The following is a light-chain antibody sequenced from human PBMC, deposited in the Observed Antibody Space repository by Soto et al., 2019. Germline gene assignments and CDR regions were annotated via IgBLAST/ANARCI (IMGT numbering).Light chain of an antibody. CDR3: SSYAGTHIV. J-gene: IGLJ1*01. CDR1: SSDVGGYNY. CDR2: DVT. V-gene: IGLV2-8*01. Sequence: QSALTQPPSASGSPGQSVAISCTGTSSDVGGYNYVSWYQQYPDKAPKLMIYDVTKRPSGVPDRFSGSKSGNTASLTVSGLQAEDEADYYCSSYAGTHIVFGTGTKVTVL.